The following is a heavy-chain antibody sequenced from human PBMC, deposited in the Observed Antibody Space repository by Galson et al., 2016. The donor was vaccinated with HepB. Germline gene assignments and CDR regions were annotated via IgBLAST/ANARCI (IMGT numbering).Heavy chain of an antibody. CDR2: INPHSGVT. CDR3: ARADYETTAAPNMWDLYYFEY. J-gene: IGHJ4*02. Sequence: SVKVSCKASGYTFTGYYIHWVRQAPGQGLEWMGWINPHSGVTTYAQNFQGRVTMTRDTSISTAFLELGTLRSDDTAVYYCARADYETTAAPNMWDLYYFEYWGQGTLVTVSS. CDR1: GYTFTGYY. D-gene: IGHD3-22*01. V-gene: IGHV1-2*02.